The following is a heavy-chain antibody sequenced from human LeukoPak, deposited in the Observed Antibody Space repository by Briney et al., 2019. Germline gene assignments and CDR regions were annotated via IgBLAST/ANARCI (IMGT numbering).Heavy chain of an antibody. V-gene: IGHV1-8*01. J-gene: IGHJ4*02. CDR3: ASLEIAAAGTVY. Sequence: GASVKVSCKASGYTFTSYDINWVRQATGQGLEWMGWMNPNSGNTGYAQKFQGRVTMTRNTSISTAYMELSSLRSEDTAVYYCASLEIAAAGTVYWGQGTLVTVSS. CDR1: GYTFTSYD. CDR2: MNPNSGNT. D-gene: IGHD6-13*01.